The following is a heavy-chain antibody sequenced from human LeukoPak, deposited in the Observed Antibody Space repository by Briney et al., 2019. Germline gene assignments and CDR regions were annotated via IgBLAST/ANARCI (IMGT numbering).Heavy chain of an antibody. Sequence: ASVKVSCKASGYSFTSYGISWVRQAPGQGLEWMGWSSAFNGNTNYVQKLQGRVTMPTDTSTSTAYMEVRSLRSDDTAVYYCARSYSVWGSYRNYFDYWGQGTLVTVSS. V-gene: IGHV1-18*01. CDR2: SSAFNGNT. CDR3: ARSYSVWGSYRNYFDY. D-gene: IGHD3-16*01. J-gene: IGHJ4*02. CDR1: GYSFTSYG.